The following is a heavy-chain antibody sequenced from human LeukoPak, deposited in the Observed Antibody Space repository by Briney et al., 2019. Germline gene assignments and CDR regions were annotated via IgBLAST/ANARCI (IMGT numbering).Heavy chain of an antibody. Sequence: SETLSLTCAVYGGSFSGYYWSWIRQPPGKGLEWIGEINHSGSTNYNPPLKSRVTISVDTSKNQFSLKLSSVTAADTAVYYCARDQDDILTGIPYFDYWGQGTLVTVSS. J-gene: IGHJ4*02. D-gene: IGHD3-9*01. V-gene: IGHV4-34*01. CDR3: ARDQDDILTGIPYFDY. CDR1: GGSFSGYY. CDR2: INHSGST.